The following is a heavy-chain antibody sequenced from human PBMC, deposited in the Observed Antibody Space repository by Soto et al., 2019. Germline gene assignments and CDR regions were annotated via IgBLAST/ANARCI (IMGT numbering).Heavy chain of an antibody. J-gene: IGHJ5*02. CDR3: AGEVGGTGLHL. V-gene: IGHV1-69*12. CDR1: GGTFKKYG. Sequence: QVQLVQSGAEVKKPGSSVRVSCRTSGGTFKKYGFSWVRQAPGQGLEWMGGIIPMYGIANYGQIFQGRLTITADDSTNTVYIDLTSLKTEDTAVYYCAGEVGGTGLHLWGQGTQVTVSS. D-gene: IGHD1-26*01. CDR2: IIPMYGIA.